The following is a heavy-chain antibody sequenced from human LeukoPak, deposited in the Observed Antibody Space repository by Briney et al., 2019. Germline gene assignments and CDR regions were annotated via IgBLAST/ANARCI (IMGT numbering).Heavy chain of an antibody. J-gene: IGHJ3*02. CDR3: ARARGPGGDLAFDI. CDR1: AFTVSSNY. V-gene: IGHV3-66*01. CDR2: IYTGGTT. D-gene: IGHD4-17*01. Sequence: GGSLRLSCAASAFTVSSNYLTWVRQAPGKGLEWVSVIYTGGTTYYADSVESRFTISRDNSKNTLYLQMNNLRAEDTAVYYCARARGPGGDLAFDIWGQGTMVTVSS.